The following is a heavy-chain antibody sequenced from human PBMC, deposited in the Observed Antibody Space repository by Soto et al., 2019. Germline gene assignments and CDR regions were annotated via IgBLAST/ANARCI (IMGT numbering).Heavy chain of an antibody. CDR1: GYTFTSYG. D-gene: IGHD3-22*01. CDR2: ISAYNGNT. CDR3: ARAWDYYDSSPPIQGAFDI. Sequence: ASVKVSCKASGYTFTSYGISWVRQAPGQGLEWMGWISAYNGNTNYAQKLQGRVTMTTDTSTSTAYMELRSLRSDDTAVYYCARAWDYYDSSPPIQGAFDIWGQGTMVTDSS. J-gene: IGHJ3*02. V-gene: IGHV1-18*01.